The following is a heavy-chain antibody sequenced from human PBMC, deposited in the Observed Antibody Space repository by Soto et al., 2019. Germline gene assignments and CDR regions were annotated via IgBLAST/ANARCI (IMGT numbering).Heavy chain of an antibody. CDR3: AKAYCGGDCQYDY. D-gene: IGHD2-21*02. J-gene: IGHJ4*02. CDR1: GFTFSSYA. Sequence: EVQLLESGGGLVQPGGSLRLSCAASGFTFSSYAMSWVRQAPGKGLEWISAISGSGGSTYYADSVKGRFTISRDNSKNTLYLQMNSLRAEDTAVYYCAKAYCGGDCQYDYWGQGTLVTVSS. V-gene: IGHV3-23*01. CDR2: ISGSGGST.